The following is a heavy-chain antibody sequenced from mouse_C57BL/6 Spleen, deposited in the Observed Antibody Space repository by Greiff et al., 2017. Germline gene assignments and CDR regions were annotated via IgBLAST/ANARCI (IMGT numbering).Heavy chain of an antibody. V-gene: IGHV7-3*01. Sequence: EVQGVESGGGLVQPGGSLSLSCAASGFTFTDYYMSWVRQPPGKALEWLGFIRNKANGYTTEYSASVKGRFTIARDNSQSILYLQMNALRAEESATYYCARYITPGYWYFGGWGTGTTVTVSS. CDR3: ARYITPGYWYFGG. CDR2: IRNKANGYTT. CDR1: GFTFTDYY. J-gene: IGHJ1*03.